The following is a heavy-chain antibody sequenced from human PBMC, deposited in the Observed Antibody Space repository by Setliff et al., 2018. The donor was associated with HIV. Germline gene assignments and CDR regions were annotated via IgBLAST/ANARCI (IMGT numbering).Heavy chain of an antibody. Sequence: TGGSLRLSCSASGFNFGEYALSWVRQAPGKGLEWVAFIRTKAYSGTTEYAASVKDRFTISRDNAKNSLYLQISSLRAEDTAVYYCARRAYYDNTGPNALDIWGQGTMVTVSS. CDR3: ARRAYYDNTGPNALDI. D-gene: IGHD3-22*01. J-gene: IGHJ3*02. CDR2: IRTKAYSGTT. V-gene: IGHV3-49*04. CDR1: GFNFGEYA.